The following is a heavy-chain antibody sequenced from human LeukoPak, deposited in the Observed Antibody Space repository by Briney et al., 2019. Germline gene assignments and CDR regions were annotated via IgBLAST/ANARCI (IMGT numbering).Heavy chain of an antibody. CDR3: AKVGTGVYSYGAFDY. CDR1: GFTFSSYA. D-gene: IGHD5-18*01. CDR2: ISGSGGST. Sequence: PGGSLRLSCAASGFTFSSYAMSWVRQAPGKGLEWVSAISGSGGSTYYADSVKGRFTISRDNSKNTLYLQMNSLRAEDTAVYYCAKVGTGVYSYGAFDYWGQGTLVTVSS. J-gene: IGHJ4*02. V-gene: IGHV3-23*01.